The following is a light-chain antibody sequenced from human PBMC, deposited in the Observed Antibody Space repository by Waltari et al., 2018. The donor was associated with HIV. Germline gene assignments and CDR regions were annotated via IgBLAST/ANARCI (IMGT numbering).Light chain of an antibody. Sequence: QSALTQPPSASGSPGQSVTIPRTGTSSDDEGYNSVSWYQQPPGKAPKLIIFEVNKRPSGVPDRFSGSQSGNTASLTVSGLQPEDEADYYCSSHAGSNLFVVFGGGTKLTVL. CDR1: SSDDEGYNS. V-gene: IGLV2-8*01. CDR2: EVN. J-gene: IGLJ2*01. CDR3: SSHAGSNLFVV.